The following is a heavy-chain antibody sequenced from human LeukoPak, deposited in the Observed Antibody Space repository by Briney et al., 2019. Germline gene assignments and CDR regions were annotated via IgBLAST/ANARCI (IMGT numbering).Heavy chain of an antibody. Sequence: GRSLRLSCAASGFTFSSYAMHCVRQAPGKGLEWVAVISYDGSNKYYADSVKGRFTISRDNSKNTLYLQMNSLRAEDTAVYYCARDGGNSRYRGAFDIWGQGTMVTVPS. J-gene: IGHJ3*02. CDR2: ISYDGSNK. V-gene: IGHV3-30-3*01. D-gene: IGHD6-13*01. CDR3: ARDGGNSRYRGAFDI. CDR1: GFTFSSYA.